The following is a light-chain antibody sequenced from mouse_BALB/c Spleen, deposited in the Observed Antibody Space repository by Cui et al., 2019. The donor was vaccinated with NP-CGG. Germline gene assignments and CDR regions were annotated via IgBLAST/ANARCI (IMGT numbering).Light chain of an antibody. Sequence: QDVVTQESALTTSPGETVTLTCRSSTGAVTTSNYANWVQEKPDHLFTGLIGGTNNRVPGVPARFSGSLIGDKAALTITGAQTEDETKYFCALWYNNHWVFGGGTKLTVL. J-gene: IGLJ1*01. CDR3: ALWYNNHWV. CDR2: GTN. V-gene: IGLV1*01. CDR1: TGAVTTSNY.